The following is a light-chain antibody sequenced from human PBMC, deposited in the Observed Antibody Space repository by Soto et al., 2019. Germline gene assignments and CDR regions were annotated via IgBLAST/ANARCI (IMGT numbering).Light chain of an antibody. CDR2: DAS. CDR3: QQYDNSPQT. Sequence: EIVLTQAPGTLSLSPGERATLSCRASQSVSGSYLAWYQQKPGQAPRLLIYDASRRAAGIPDRFSGSASGTDFTLTISRLEPEDFAVYYCQQYDNSPQTFGQGTKVGIK. CDR1: QSVSGSY. J-gene: IGKJ1*01. V-gene: IGKV3-20*01.